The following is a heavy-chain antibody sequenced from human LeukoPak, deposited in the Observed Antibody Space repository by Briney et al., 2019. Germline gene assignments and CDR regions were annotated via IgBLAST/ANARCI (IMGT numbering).Heavy chain of an antibody. Sequence: SETLFLTCSVYGGSFGGYYWSWIRQPPGKGLEWIGEINHSGSTNYNPSLKSRVTISVDTSKNQFSLKLSSVTAADTAVYYCARVFYYYGMDVWGQGTTVTVSS. CDR2: INHSGST. J-gene: IGHJ6*02. V-gene: IGHV4-34*01. CDR3: ARVFYYYGMDV. CDR1: GGSFGGYY.